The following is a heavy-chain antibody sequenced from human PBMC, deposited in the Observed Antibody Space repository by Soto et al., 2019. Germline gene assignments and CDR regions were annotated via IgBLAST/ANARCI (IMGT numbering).Heavy chain of an antibody. CDR2: ISAYNGNT. D-gene: IGHD2-21*02. Sequence: GASVEVSCKASAYTFTRYGISCVRLAPAQGLEWMGWISAYNGNTNYAQKLQGRVTMTTDTSTSTAYMELRSLRSDDTAVYYCARDSFPYCGGDCYFDYWGQGSLVTVSS. J-gene: IGHJ4*02. CDR3: ARDSFPYCGGDCYFDY. V-gene: IGHV1-18*01. CDR1: AYTFTRYG.